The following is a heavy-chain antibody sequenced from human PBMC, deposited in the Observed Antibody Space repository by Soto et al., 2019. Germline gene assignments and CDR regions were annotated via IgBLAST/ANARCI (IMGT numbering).Heavy chain of an antibody. CDR2: ISSSGSTI. CDR1: GFTFSSYE. CDR3: ARDKQVGATPDWFDP. J-gene: IGHJ5*02. V-gene: IGHV3-48*03. D-gene: IGHD1-26*01. Sequence: GGSLRLSCAASGFTFSSYEMNWVRQAPGKGLEWVSYISSSGSTIYYADSVKGRFTISRDNAKNSLYLQMNSLRAEDTAVYYCARDKQVGATPDWFDPWGQGTLVTVS.